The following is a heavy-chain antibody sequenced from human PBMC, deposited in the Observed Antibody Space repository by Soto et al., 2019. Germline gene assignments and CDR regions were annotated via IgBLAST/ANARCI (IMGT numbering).Heavy chain of an antibody. CDR1: GFTFSSYG. D-gene: IGHD6-13*01. V-gene: IGHV3-30*18. CDR3: GNGRSLPPAESKQQLVADAFEI. J-gene: IGHJ3*02. CDR2: ISYDGSNK. Sequence: QVQLVESGGGVVQPGRSLRLSCAASGFTFSSYGMHWVRQAPGKGLEWVAVISYDGSNKYYADSVKGRFTISRDNSNNTLYLQMNSLRAEDTAVYYSGNGRSLPPAESKQQLVADAFEIWGRGTIVTVST.